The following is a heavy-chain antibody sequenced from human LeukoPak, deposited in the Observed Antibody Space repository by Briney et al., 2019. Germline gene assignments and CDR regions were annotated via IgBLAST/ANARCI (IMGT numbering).Heavy chain of an antibody. CDR2: INHSGST. CDR3: ARKEQWLPHDVFDI. Sequence: SETLSLTCAVYGGSFSGYYWSWIRQPPGKGLEWIGEINHSGSTNYNPSLKSRVTISVDTSKNQFSLKLSSVTAADTAVYYCARKEQWLPHDVFDIWGQGTMVTVSS. CDR1: GGSFSGYY. J-gene: IGHJ3*02. D-gene: IGHD6-19*01. V-gene: IGHV4-34*01.